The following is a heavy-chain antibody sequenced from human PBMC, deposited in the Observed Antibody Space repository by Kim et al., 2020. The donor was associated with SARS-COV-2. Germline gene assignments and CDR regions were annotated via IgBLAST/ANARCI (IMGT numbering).Heavy chain of an antibody. Sequence: ASVKVSCKASGYTFITYFIHWVRQAPGQGLEYIGIIKPSSGNTDYAQNFQGRVSMTRDTSSSTVYMELSSLRSEDTAVYYCAREKSGGYFDYWGQGTLVTVSS. CDR2: IKPSSGNT. J-gene: IGHJ4*02. D-gene: IGHD3-16*01. CDR1: GYTFITYF. CDR3: AREKSGGYFDY. V-gene: IGHV1-46*01.